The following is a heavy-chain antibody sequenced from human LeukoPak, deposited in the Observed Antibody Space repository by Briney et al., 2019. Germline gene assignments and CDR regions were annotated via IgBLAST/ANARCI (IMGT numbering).Heavy chain of an antibody. Sequence: SETLSLTCAVYGGSFSGYYWSWIRQPPGKGLEWIGEINHSGSTNYNPSLKSRVTISVDTSKNQFSLKLSPVTAADTAVYYCARGGPCSSTSCYTGWFDPWGQGTLVTVSS. D-gene: IGHD2-2*02. J-gene: IGHJ5*02. CDR2: INHSGST. CDR1: GGSFSGYY. CDR3: ARGGPCSSTSCYTGWFDP. V-gene: IGHV4-34*01.